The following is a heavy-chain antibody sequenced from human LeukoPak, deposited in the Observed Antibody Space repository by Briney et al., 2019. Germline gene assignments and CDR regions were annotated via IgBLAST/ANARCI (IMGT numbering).Heavy chain of an antibody. CDR3: AKVTPADYDFWSGYLYYFDY. CDR1: GFTFSSYA. J-gene: IGHJ4*02. Sequence: PGGSLRLSCAASGFTFSSYAMSWVRQAPGKGLEWVSAISGRGGSTYYADSVKGRFTISRDNSKNTLYLQMNSLRAKDTAVYYCAKVTPADYDFWSGYLYYFDYWGQGTLVTVSS. D-gene: IGHD3-3*01. CDR2: ISGRGGST. V-gene: IGHV3-23*01.